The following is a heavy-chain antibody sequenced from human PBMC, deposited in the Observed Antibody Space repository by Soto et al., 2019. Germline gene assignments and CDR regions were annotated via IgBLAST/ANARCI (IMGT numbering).Heavy chain of an antibody. V-gene: IGHV4-59*08. CDR3: ARRYGSGHVY. D-gene: IGHD3-10*01. CDR1: GGSISSYY. CDR2: IYYSGST. J-gene: IGHJ4*02. Sequence: QVQLQESGPGLVKPSETLSLTCTVSGGSISSYYWSWIRQPPGKGLEWIGYIYYSGSTNYNPSLKSRVTISVDTSKNQFSLKLSSVTAADTAVYYCARRYGSGHVYWGQGTLVTVSS.